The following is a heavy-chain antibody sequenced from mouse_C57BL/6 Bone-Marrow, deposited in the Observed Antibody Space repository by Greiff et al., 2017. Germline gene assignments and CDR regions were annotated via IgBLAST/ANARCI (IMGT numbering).Heavy chain of an antibody. Sequence: QVQLKESGAELVRPGTSVKVSCKASGYAFTNYLIEWVKQRPGQGLEWIGVINPGSGGTNYNEKFKGKATLTADKSSSTAYMQLSSLTSEDSAVYFCARSLYDYYAMDYWGQGTSVTVSS. J-gene: IGHJ4*01. V-gene: IGHV1-54*01. D-gene: IGHD1-1*01. CDR2: INPGSGGT. CDR3: ARSLYDYYAMDY. CDR1: GYAFTNYL.